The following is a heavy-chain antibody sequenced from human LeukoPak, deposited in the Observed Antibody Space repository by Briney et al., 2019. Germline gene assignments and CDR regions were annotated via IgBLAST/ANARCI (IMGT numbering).Heavy chain of an antibody. CDR3: ARDQRVRSDAFDI. V-gene: IGHV1-18*01. CDR2: ISGYNGNT. D-gene: IGHD5/OR15-5a*01. Sequence: ASVKVSCKASGYKFINYGISWVRQAPGQGLEWMGWISGYNGNTNYAEKFQGRVTMTTDTSTSTAYMELRSLRSDDTAVYYCARDQRVRSDAFDIWGQGTMVTVSS. CDR1: GYKFINYG. J-gene: IGHJ3*02.